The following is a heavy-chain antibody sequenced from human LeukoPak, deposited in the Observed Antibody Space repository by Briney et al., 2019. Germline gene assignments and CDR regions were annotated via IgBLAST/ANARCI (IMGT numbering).Heavy chain of an antibody. CDR2: IYYSGST. J-gene: IGHJ4*02. D-gene: IGHD1-26*01. V-gene: IGHV4-59*01. Sequence: SETLSLTCTVSGGSISSYYWSWIRQPPGKGLEWIGYIYYSGSTNYNPSLKSRVTISVDTSKNQFSLKLSSVTAADTAVYYCASGSYTHYYFDYWGQGTLVTVSS. CDR1: GGSISSYY. CDR3: ASGSYTHYYFDY.